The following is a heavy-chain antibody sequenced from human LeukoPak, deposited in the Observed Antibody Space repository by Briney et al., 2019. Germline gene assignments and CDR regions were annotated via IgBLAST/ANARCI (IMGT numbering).Heavy chain of an antibody. CDR3: AKGPFFYYDASGYNYYDL. CDR2: MSRSGGTT. CDR1: GFTFNNYA. Sequence: GGTLRLSCEVSGFTFNNYAMSWVRQAPGKGLEWVSAMSRSGGTTYTADSVKGLFTISRDNSKNTVDLQMNSLRADDTGVYYCAKGPFFYYDASGYNYYDLWGQGHLVTVSS. D-gene: IGHD3-22*01. V-gene: IGHV3-23*01. J-gene: IGHJ4*02.